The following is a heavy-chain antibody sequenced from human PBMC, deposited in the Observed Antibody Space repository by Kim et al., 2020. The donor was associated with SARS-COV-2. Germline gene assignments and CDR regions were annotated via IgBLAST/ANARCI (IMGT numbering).Heavy chain of an antibody. J-gene: IGHJ4*02. CDR1: GFTFSSYA. V-gene: IGHV3-23*01. CDR3: AKDLDHSFTIFHY. D-gene: IGHD3-3*01. CDR2: ISGSGGST. Sequence: GGSLRLSCAASGFTFSSYAMSWVRQAPGKGLEWVSAISGSGGSTYYADSVKGRFTISRDNSKNMLYLQMNSLRAEDTAVYYCAKDLDHSFTIFHYWGQGTLVTVSS.